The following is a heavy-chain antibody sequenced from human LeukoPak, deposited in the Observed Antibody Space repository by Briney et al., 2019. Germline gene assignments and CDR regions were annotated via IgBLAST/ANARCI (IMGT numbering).Heavy chain of an antibody. D-gene: IGHD6-13*01. J-gene: IGHJ4*02. Sequence: SVKVSCKASGGTFSSYAISWVRQAPGQGLEWMGGIIPIFGTANYAQKFQGRVTITADESTSTDYMELSSLRSEDTAVYYCARGGYSSNWYSDYWGQGTLVTVSS. CDR2: IIPIFGTA. CDR3: ARGGYSSNWYSDY. CDR1: GGTFSSYA. V-gene: IGHV1-69*13.